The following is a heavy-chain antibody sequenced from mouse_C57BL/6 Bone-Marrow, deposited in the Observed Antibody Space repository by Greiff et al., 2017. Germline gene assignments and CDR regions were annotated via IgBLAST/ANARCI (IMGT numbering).Heavy chain of an antibody. CDR1: GFTFSDYY. CDR2: INYDGSST. CDR3: ARAEGRGYYFDY. D-gene: IGHD3-3*01. Sequence: EVQVVESEGGLVQPGSSMKLSCTASGFTFSDYYMAWVRQVPEKGLEWVANINYDGSSTYYLDSLKSRFIISRDNAKNILYLQMSSLKSEDTATYYCARAEGRGYYFDYWGQGTTLTVSS. J-gene: IGHJ2*01. V-gene: IGHV5-16*01.